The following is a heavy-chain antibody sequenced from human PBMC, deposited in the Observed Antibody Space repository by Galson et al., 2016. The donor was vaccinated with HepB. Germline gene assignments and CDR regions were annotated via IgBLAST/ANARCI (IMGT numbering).Heavy chain of an antibody. J-gene: IGHJ4*02. CDR3: VREVAATFRFDF. CDR2: INPSGGST. Sequence: SVKVSCKASGYTFTSYYMHWVRQAPGQGLEWMGIINPSGGSTSYAQKFQGRVTFTRDTSASTAYMELSSLRSEDTAVYYCVREVAATFRFDFWGPGTLVTVSS. CDR1: GYTFTSYY. V-gene: IGHV1-46*01. D-gene: IGHD1-26*01.